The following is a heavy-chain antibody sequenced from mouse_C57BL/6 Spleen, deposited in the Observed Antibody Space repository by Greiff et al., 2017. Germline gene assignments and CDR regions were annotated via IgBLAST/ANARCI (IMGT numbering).Heavy chain of an antibody. V-gene: IGHV1-80*01. CDR2: IYPGDGDT. CDR3: AREDYGRSCYFDY. J-gene: IGHJ2*01. D-gene: IGHD1-1*01. Sequence: VQLQQSGAELVKPGASVKISCKASGYAFSSYWMNWVKQRPGKGLEWIGQIYPGDGDTNYNGKFKGKATLTAAKSSSTAYRQLNSLTSEDAAVYFCAREDYGRSCYFDYWGQGTTLTVSS. CDR1: GYAFSSYW.